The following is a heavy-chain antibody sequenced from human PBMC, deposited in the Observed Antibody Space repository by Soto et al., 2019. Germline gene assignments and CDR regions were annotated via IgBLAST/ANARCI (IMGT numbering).Heavy chain of an antibody. J-gene: IGHJ2*01. D-gene: IGHD1-26*01. V-gene: IGHV4-59*01. CDR2: IYNSGRY. CDR3: AREGGSGSPDWYFNV. Sequence: SETLSLTCTVSGGFIWGWIRQSPDKGLEWIGYIYNSGRYNYNPSLESRLTISIDTSKNQFSLRLASVTAADTAVYYCAREGGSGSPDWYFNVWGRGTLVTVSS. CDR1: GGFI.